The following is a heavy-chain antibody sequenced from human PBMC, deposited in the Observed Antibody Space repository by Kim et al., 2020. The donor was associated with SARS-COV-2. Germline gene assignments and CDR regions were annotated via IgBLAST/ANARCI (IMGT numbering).Heavy chain of an antibody. CDR2: ISGNGGAA. CDR3: VKGPAAQLVFFAY. V-gene: IGHV3-43*02. Sequence: GGSLRLSCAASGFTFDVYAMNWVRQAPGKGLEWISLISGNGGAAFYSDSVRGRFTISRDNGKNSLYLQMDSLRTEDSALYYCVKGPAAQLVFFAYWGQGT. J-gene: IGHJ4*02. D-gene: IGHD6-6*01. CDR1: GFTFDVYA.